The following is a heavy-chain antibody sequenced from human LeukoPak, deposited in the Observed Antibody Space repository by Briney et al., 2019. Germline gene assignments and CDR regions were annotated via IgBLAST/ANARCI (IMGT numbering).Heavy chain of an antibody. CDR1: GYTFTSYD. CDR3: ARVGGSYPRVNNWFDP. J-gene: IGHJ5*02. V-gene: IGHV1-8*01. D-gene: IGHD1-26*01. CDR2: MNPNRGDT. Sequence: ASVKVSCKASGYTFTSYDIHWVRQATGQGLEWMGRMNPNRGDTDYAQKFQGRVTMTRDTSISTAYMELSSLRSEDTAVYYCARVGGSYPRVNNWFDPWGQGTLVTVSS.